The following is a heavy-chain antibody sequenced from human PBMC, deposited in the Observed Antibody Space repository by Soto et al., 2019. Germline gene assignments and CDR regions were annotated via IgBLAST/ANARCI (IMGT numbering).Heavy chain of an antibody. CDR3: ARDFTAGGPQVPITGASSPALDY. CDR1: GYTFTSYG. V-gene: IGHV1-18*01. J-gene: IGHJ4*02. Sequence: ASVKVSCKASGYTFTSYGISWVRQAPGQGLEWMGWISAYNGNTNYAQKLQGRVTMTTDTSTSTAYMELRSLRSDDTAVYYCARDFTAGGPQVPITGASSPALDYWGQGTLVTVSS. CDR2: ISAYNGNT. D-gene: IGHD1-20*01.